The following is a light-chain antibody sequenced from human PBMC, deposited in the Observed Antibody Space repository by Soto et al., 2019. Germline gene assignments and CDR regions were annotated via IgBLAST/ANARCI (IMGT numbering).Light chain of an antibody. V-gene: IGKV2-28*01. CDR3: LESVQTPRT. J-gene: IGKJ1*01. CDR2: LAS. Sequence: DVVMTQSPLSLPVNPGEPASISYRSSQSLLHSNGNNYLDWYLQKPGQSPQLLIYLASNRASEVRDGFCGSGSGTDFTLKNSRVEAADVALYCCLESVQTPRTFGQGTKVEIK. CDR1: QSLLHSNGNNY.